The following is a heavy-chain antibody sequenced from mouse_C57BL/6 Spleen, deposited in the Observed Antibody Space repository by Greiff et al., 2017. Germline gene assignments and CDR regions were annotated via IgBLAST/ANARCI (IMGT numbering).Heavy chain of an antibody. J-gene: IGHJ2*01. CDR2: IRYDGSN. D-gene: IGHD1-2*01. CDR1: GYSITSGYY. V-gene: IGHV3-6*01. CDR3: ARVSPRLTIFDY. Sequence: EVQLQESGPGLVKPSQSLSLTCSVTGYSITSGYYWNWIRQFPGNKLEWMGYIRYDGSNNCNPSLKNRISITLDTSKNQFFLKLNSVTTEDTATYYCARVSPRLTIFDYWGQGTTLTVSS.